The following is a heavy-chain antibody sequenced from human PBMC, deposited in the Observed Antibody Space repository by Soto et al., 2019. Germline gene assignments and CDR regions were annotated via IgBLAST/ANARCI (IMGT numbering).Heavy chain of an antibody. Sequence: EILAIAGTPAGGCVSSGIEYWSWIRQPPGKGLEWIGYIYNSGNTNYNPSLKSRVTISIERSNKQISLKLSSVAAEETAVYYCAGDYGIAWGQGTMVTVSS. V-gene: IGHV4-61*01. J-gene: IGHJ5*02. D-gene: IGHD4-17*01. CDR2: IYNSGNT. CDR1: GGCVSSGIEY. CDR3: AGDYGIA.